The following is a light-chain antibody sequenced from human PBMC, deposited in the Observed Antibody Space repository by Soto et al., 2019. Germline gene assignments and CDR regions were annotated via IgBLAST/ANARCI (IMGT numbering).Light chain of an antibody. CDR3: AVWDDGLDAWM. V-gene: IGLV1-44*01. CDR1: RSNIGSNS. CDR2: GSS. Sequence: QSVLTQSPSASGTPGQRVTMSCSGSRSNIGSNSVSWYQQLPGTVPKLLIYGSSERPLGVPDRFSGSKSGTSASLAISRLQSEDEAHYYCAVWDDGLDAWMFGGGTKLTVL. J-gene: IGLJ3*02.